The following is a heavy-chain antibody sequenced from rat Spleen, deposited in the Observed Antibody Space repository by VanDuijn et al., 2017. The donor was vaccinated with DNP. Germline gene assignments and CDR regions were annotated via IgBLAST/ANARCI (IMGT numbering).Heavy chain of an antibody. Sequence: EVQLVESGGGLVQPGRSLKLSCAASGFTFSNSGMHWIRQAPTKGLEWVADISADGGVTYYGGSVKGRFTISRDNVKSTLYLQMNSLRSEDMATYYCARQRAFGDWFYDLWGPGTMVTVSS. CDR2: ISADGGVT. D-gene: IGHD4-3*01. V-gene: IGHV5-19*01. CDR3: ARQRAFGDWFYDL. J-gene: IGHJ1*01. CDR1: GFTFSNSG.